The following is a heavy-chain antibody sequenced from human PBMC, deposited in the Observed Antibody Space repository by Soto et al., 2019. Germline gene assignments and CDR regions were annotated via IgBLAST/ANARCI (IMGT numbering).Heavy chain of an antibody. V-gene: IGHV3-21*01. J-gene: IGHJ4*02. Sequence: EVQLVESGGGLVKPGGSLRVPCAASGFTFSSYSMNWVRQAPGKGLEWVSSISGSSRYIYYADAVKGRFTISRDNAKNSLYLQMNSLRVEDTAVYYCATVTRSGWDWGQGTLVTVSS. CDR1: GFTFSSYS. CDR3: ATVTRSGWD. D-gene: IGHD6-19*01. CDR2: ISGSSRYI.